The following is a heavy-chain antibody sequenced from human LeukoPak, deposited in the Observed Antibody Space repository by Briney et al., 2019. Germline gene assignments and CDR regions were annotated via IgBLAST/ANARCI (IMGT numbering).Heavy chain of an antibody. D-gene: IGHD3-3*02. CDR2: IYSGGST. J-gene: IGHJ4*02. Sequence: PGGSLRLSCAASGFTVSSNYMSWVRQAPGKGLERVSVIYSGGSTYYADSVKGRFTISRDNSKNTLYLQMNSLRAEDTAVYYCARGISSNRVDFDYWGQGTLVTVSS. CDR1: GFTVSSNY. V-gene: IGHV3-53*01. CDR3: ARGISSNRVDFDY.